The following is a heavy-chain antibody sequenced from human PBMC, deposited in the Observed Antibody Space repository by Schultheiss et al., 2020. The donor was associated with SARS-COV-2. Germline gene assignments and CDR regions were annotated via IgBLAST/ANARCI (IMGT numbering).Heavy chain of an antibody. D-gene: IGHD2-15*01. Sequence: GGSLRLSCAASGFTLSSYWMHWVRQAPGKGLVWVSAISGSGGSTYYADSVKGRFTISRDNAKNSLHLQMNSLRDEDTAVYYCARIVGPATYYYYMDVWGGGTTVTVSS. CDR3: ARIVGPATYYYYMDV. CDR2: ISGSGGST. J-gene: IGHJ6*03. CDR1: GFTLSSYW. V-gene: IGHV3-48*02.